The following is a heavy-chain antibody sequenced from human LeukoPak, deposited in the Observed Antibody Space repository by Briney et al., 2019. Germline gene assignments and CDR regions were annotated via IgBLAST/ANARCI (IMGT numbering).Heavy chain of an antibody. CDR1: GFTFSSYA. Sequence: GGSLRLSCAASGFTFSSYAMHWVRQAPGMGLEWVTVISNDGSIKFYADSLKGRITISRDNSKNTMSLQMNSLTVEDTALYYCAREEGHNFESIYWGQGTLVTVSS. V-gene: IGHV3-30-3*01. CDR2: ISNDGSIK. J-gene: IGHJ4*02. D-gene: IGHD3-9*01. CDR3: AREEGHNFESIY.